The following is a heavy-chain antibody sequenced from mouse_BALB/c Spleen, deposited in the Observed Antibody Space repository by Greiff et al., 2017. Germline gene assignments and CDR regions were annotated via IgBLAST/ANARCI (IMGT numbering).Heavy chain of an antibody. CDR1: GYSITSDYA. J-gene: IGHJ1*01. V-gene: IGHV3-2*02. D-gene: IGHD1-1*01. CDR2: ISYSGST. Sequence: EVQLQQSGPGLVKPSQSLSLTCTVTGYSITSDYAWNWIRQFPGNKLEWMGYISYSGSTSYNPSLKSRISITRDTSKNQFFLQLNSVTTEDTATYYCARHYGSRHPYFDVWGAGTTVTVSS. CDR3: ARHYGSRHPYFDV.